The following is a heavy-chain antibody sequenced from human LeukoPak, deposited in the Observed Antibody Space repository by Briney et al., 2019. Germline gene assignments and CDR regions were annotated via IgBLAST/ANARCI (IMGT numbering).Heavy chain of an antibody. CDR2: LSASGGLT. Sequence: GGSLRLSCAASGFTFSSYAMNWVRQAPGMGLEWVSGLSASGGLTYYADSVKGRFTISRDNSKNTLHLQMNSLRDDDTAVYYCAKGGSSWSEFDYWGQGTLVTVSS. CDR3: AKGGSSWSEFDY. V-gene: IGHV3-23*01. D-gene: IGHD6-13*01. J-gene: IGHJ4*02. CDR1: GFTFSSYA.